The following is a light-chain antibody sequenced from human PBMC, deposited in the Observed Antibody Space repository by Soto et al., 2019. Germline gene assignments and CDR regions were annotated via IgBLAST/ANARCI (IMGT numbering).Light chain of an antibody. CDR2: DAS. CDR1: TGAVTSGHF. V-gene: IGLV7-46*01. CDR3: LLFYGGAGV. J-gene: IGLJ3*02. Sequence: QTVVTQEPSLTVSPGGTVTLTCGSSTGAVTSGHFPYWFQQKPGQAPRTLIYDASDKHSSTPARFSGSLVGDKAALTLSGAQPDDEAGYYCLLFYGGAGVFGGGTKLPVL.